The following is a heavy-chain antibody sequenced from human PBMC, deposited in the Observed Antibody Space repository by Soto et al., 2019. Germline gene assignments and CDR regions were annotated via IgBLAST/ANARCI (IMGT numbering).Heavy chain of an antibody. D-gene: IGHD6-13*01. V-gene: IGHV3-30-3*01. Sequence: GGSLRLSCAASGFTFSSYAMHWVRQAPGKGLEWVAVISYDGSNKYYADSVKGRFTISRDNSKNTLYLQMNSLRAEDTAVYYCARDPAEIAAAVPGVDWYYYGMDVWGQGTTVTVSS. CDR1: GFTFSSYA. J-gene: IGHJ6*02. CDR2: ISYDGSNK. CDR3: ARDPAEIAAAVPGVDWYYYGMDV.